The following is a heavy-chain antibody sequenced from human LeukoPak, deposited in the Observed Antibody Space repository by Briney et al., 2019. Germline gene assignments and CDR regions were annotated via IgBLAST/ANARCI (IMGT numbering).Heavy chain of an antibody. CDR3: ARGPYSSGSSADY. CDR2: ISGSGGST. D-gene: IGHD6-19*01. V-gene: IGHV3-23*01. J-gene: IGHJ4*02. CDR1: GFTFSSYA. Sequence: GGSLRLSCAASGFTFSSYAMSWVRQAPGQGLEWVSAISGSGGSTYYADSVKGRFTISRDNAKNSLYLQMNSLRAEDTAVYYCARGPYSSGSSADYWGQGTLVTVSS.